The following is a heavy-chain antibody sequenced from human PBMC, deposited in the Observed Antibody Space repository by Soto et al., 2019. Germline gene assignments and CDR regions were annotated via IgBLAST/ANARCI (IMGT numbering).Heavy chain of an antibody. J-gene: IGHJ4*02. CDR1: GGSFSSDGYY. D-gene: IGHD5-18*01. V-gene: IGHV4-31*03. Sequence: QVQLQESGPGLVKPSQTLSLTCTVSGGSFSSDGYYWSWIRQHPEKGLEWIGYIYSSGTTYYNPSLKSRITISMDTSNKQFSLKLTSVTAAGTAVHYCASGSRDTALVLPRCVFWGQGTLFTVSS. CDR3: ASGSRDTALVLPRCVF. CDR2: IYSSGTT.